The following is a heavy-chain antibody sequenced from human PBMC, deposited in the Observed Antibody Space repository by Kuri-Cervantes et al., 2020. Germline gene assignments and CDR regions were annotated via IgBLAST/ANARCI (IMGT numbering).Heavy chain of an antibody. Sequence: GESLKISCGGSGFIFSNYGIHWVRQAPGKGLEWVAVIWYDGSNKYYADSVKGRFTISRDNSKNTLYLQMNSLRAEDTAVYYCARERYSGYETVLDYWGQGTLVTVSS. CDR3: ARERYSGYETVLDY. CDR1: GFIFSNYG. D-gene: IGHD5-12*01. CDR2: IWYDGSNK. J-gene: IGHJ4*02. V-gene: IGHV3-33*08.